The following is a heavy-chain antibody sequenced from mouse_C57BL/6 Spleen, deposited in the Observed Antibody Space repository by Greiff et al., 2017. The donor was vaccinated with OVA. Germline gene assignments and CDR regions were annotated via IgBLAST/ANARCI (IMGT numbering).Heavy chain of an antibody. J-gene: IGHJ2*01. V-gene: IGHV1-9*01. CDR2: ILPGSGST. Sequence: QVQLQQSGAELMKPGASVKLSCKATGHTFTGYWIEWVKQRPGHGLEWIGEILPGSGSTNYNEKFKGKATLTADTSSNTAYMQLSSLTTEDSAIYDSARFPRYSNYGGDYWGQGTTLTVSS. CDR3: ARFPRYSNYGGDY. D-gene: IGHD2-5*01. CDR1: GHTFTGYW.